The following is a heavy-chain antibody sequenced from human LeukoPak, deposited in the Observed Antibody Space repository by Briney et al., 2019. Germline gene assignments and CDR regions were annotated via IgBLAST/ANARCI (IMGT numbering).Heavy chain of an antibody. V-gene: IGHV4-59*01. J-gene: IGHJ5*02. D-gene: IGHD6-19*01. CDR2: IYYSGST. CDR3: ARTYSSGWYP. Sequence: PSETLSLTCTVSGDSMNNYYWSWIRQPPGKGLEWIGYIYYSGSTNYNPSLKSRVTISVDTSKNQFSLKLSSVTAADTAVYYCARTYSSGWYPWGQGTLVTVSS. CDR1: GDSMNNYY.